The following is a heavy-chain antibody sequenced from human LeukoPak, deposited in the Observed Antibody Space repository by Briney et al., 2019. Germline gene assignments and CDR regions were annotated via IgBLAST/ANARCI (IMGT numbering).Heavy chain of an antibody. Sequence: PGGSLRLSCATSGFTFNTYGMHWVRQAPGKGLEWVAVVSYDGHNVYYADSVKGRFTISRDNSKNTLYLQMSYLRAEDTAVYYCAKEYESSGYSFLSDYWGQGTLVTVSS. CDR1: GFTFNTYG. CDR2: VSYDGHNV. D-gene: IGHD3-22*01. V-gene: IGHV3-30*18. J-gene: IGHJ4*02. CDR3: AKEYESSGYSFLSDY.